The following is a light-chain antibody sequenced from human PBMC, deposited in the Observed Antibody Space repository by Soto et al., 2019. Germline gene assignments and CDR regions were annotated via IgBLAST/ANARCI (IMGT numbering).Light chain of an antibody. CDR1: QAIRND. CDR2: AAT. J-gene: IGKJ4*01. Sequence: AIPVTQSPSSLSASVGDRVTITCRASQAIRNDLAWYQQKAGRVPNLLIYAATHLQSGVPSRFSGSGFGTDFTLTISSLQPEDFATYYCLQDYSYPNTFGGGTKVEIK. CDR3: LQDYSYPNT. V-gene: IGKV1-6*01.